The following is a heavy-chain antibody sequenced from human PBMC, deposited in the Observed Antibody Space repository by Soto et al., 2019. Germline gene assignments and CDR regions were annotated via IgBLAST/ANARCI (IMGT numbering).Heavy chain of an antibody. CDR2: ISDDGSNK. CDR3: AREVLNGGYFDY. Sequence: GGSLRLSCAASGFTFSSYAMHWVRQAPGKGLEWVAVISDDGSNKYYADSVKGRFTISRDNSKNTLYLQMNSLRAEDTAVYYGAREVLNGGYFDYWGQGTLVTVSS. J-gene: IGHJ4*02. D-gene: IGHD2-8*01. CDR1: GFTFSSYA. V-gene: IGHV3-30*04.